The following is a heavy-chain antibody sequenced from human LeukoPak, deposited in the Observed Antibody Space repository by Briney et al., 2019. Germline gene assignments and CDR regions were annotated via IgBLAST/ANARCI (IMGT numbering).Heavy chain of an antibody. CDR3: AKASIHRDAFDI. V-gene: IGHV3-30*02. Sequence: GGSLRLSCAASGFTFSSYGMHWVRQAPGKGLEWVAVIWCGGSNKYYADSVKGRFTISRDNSKNTLYLQMNSLRAEDTAVYYCAKASIHRDAFDIWGQGTVVTVSS. CDR2: IWCGGSNK. J-gene: IGHJ3*02. D-gene: IGHD5-18*01. CDR1: GFTFSSYG.